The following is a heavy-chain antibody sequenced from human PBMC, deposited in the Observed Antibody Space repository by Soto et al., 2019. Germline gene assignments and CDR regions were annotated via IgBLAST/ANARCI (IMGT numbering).Heavy chain of an antibody. CDR1: GYPFAYNW. D-gene: IGHD3-9*01. CDR2: VSPADSET. V-gene: IGHV5-51*01. J-gene: IGHJ4*02. CDR3: VRAAGAVTVYFKN. Sequence: GESLKISCTASGYPFAYNWIGCVRQKSGKGLEWMGIVSPADSETRYSPSFEGQVTISADKSLGTAYLQWSSLKASDTAIYFGVRAAGAVTVYFKNWGPGTLVTVSS.